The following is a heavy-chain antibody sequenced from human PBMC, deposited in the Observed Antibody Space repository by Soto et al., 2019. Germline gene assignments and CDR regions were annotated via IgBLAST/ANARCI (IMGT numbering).Heavy chain of an antibody. CDR1: GFIFSGSA. D-gene: IGHD2-2*02. Sequence: PGGSLRLYCAASGFIFSGSAIQWGRQASGKGLEWVGRSRSRASNFATYSAGSVKGRFTFSRDDSKNTAYLQMNTLKPEDTAVYYCARGQGAAIGDYYYHGMDVWGQGTTVTVSS. CDR2: SRSRASNFAT. CDR3: ARGQGAAIGDYYYHGMDV. J-gene: IGHJ6*02. V-gene: IGHV3-73*01.